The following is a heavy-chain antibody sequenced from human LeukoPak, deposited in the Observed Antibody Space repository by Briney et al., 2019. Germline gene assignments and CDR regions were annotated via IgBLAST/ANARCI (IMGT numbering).Heavy chain of an antibody. CDR2: IWYDGSNK. CDR3: AKDSGGNQFSYYMDV. V-gene: IGHV3-30*02. J-gene: IGHJ6*03. D-gene: IGHD4-23*01. CDR1: GFTVSSNY. Sequence: PGGSLRLSCAASGFTVSSNYMSWVRQAPGKGLEWVAFIWYDGSNKYYADSVKGRFTISRDNSKNTLYLQMNSLRAEDTAVYYCAKDSGGNQFSYYMDVWSKGTTVTVSS.